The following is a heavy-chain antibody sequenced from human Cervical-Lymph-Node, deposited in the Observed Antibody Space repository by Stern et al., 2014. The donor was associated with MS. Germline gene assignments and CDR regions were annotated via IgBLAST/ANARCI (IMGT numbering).Heavy chain of an antibody. Sequence: VQLVESGPGLVKPSETLSLTCSVSGGSISSYYWNWIRQPPGKGLEWIANVHYSGPTTTNPPLKRRFPILLDTPMNKLPLKLTSVTAADTAVYYCAGSGTYYPDYWGQGILVTVSS. CDR3: AGSGTYYPDY. V-gene: IGHV4-59*08. J-gene: IGHJ4*02. D-gene: IGHD3-3*01. CDR2: VHYSGPT. CDR1: GGSISSYY.